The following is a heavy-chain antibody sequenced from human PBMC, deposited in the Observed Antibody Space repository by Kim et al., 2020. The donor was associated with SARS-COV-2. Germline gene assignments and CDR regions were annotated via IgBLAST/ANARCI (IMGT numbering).Heavy chain of an antibody. CDR3: ARQGGKQLVPRGPCDY. J-gene: IGHJ4*02. CDR1: GYTFTGYY. Sequence: ASVKVSCKASGYTFTGYYMHWVRQAPGQGLEWMGWINPNSGGTNYAQKFQGRVTMTRDTSISTAYMELSRLRSDDTAVYYCARQGGKQLVPRGPCDYWGQGTLVTVSS. CDR2: INPNSGGT. V-gene: IGHV1-2*02. D-gene: IGHD6-13*01.